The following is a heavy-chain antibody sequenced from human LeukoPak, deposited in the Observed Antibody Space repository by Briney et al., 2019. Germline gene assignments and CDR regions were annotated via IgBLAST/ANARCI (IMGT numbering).Heavy chain of an antibody. D-gene: IGHD6-13*01. CDR3: ARDSSWYRWAFDI. J-gene: IGHJ3*02. Sequence: SETLSLTCAVYGGSFSGYYWGWIRQPPGKGLEWIGSIYYSGSTYYNPSPKSRVTISVDTSKNQFSLKLSSVTAADTAVYYCARDSSWYRWAFDIWGQGTMVTVSS. CDR1: GGSFSGYY. V-gene: IGHV4-34*01. CDR2: IYYSGST.